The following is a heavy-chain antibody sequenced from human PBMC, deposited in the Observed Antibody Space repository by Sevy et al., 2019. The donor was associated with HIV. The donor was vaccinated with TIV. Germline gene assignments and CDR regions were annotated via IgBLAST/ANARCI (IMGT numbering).Heavy chain of an antibody. CDR3: ASGHPNYYGSGSPSDY. CDR2: IYSGGST. Sequence: GGSLRLSCAASGFTVSSNYMSWVRQAPGKGLEWVSVIYSGGSTYYADSVKGRFTISRDNSKNTRYLQMNSLRAEDTAVYYCASGHPNYYGSGSPSDYWGQGTLVTVSS. D-gene: IGHD3-10*01. CDR1: GFTVSSNY. J-gene: IGHJ4*02. V-gene: IGHV3-53*01.